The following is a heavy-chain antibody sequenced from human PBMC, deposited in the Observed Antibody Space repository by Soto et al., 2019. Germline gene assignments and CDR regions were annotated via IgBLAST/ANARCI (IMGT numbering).Heavy chain of an antibody. CDR2: IYSGGST. D-gene: IGHD5-12*01. V-gene: IGHV3-53*04. CDR1: GFTVSSNY. CDR3: ARVGMATGYYYYYMDV. J-gene: IGHJ6*03. Sequence: EVQLVESGGGLVQPGGSLRLSCAASGFTVSSNYMSWVRQAPGKGLEWVSVIYSGGSTYYADSVKCRFTISRHNSKNTLYLQRNNLRAKDTAVDYCARVGMATGYYYYYMDVWVKGTTVTVSS.